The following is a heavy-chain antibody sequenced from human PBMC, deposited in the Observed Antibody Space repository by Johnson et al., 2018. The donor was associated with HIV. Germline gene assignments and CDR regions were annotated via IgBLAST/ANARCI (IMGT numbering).Heavy chain of an antibody. CDR3: AKDGAAPASYGAFDI. CDR1: LLIFNDYY. CDR2: ISGSSSVT. D-gene: IGHD2-8*01. Sequence: QVQLVESGGDLVKPGGSLRLSCAASLLIFNDYYMSWIRQAPGKGLEWVSSISGSSSVTNHADSVAYYADSVKGRFTISRDNARTSLYLQMNSLRAEETAVYYFAKDGAAPASYGAFDIWGQGTMVTVSS. V-gene: IGHV3-11*05. J-gene: IGHJ3*02.